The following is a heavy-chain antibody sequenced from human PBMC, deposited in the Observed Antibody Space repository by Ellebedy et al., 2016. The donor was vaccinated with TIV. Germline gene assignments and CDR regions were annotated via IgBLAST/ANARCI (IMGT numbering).Heavy chain of an antibody. J-gene: IGHJ4*02. D-gene: IGHD2-8*01. CDR3: ARSAILYSSLFDD. V-gene: IGHV4-59*13. CDR1: GGSISSYY. CDR2: IYSRGST. Sequence: SETLSLXCTVSGGSISSYYWSWIRQPPGKGLEWIGNIYSRGSTKYNPSLKTRVTISVDTSKNQFSLKLSSMTAADTAVYYCARSAILYSSLFDDWGQGTLVTVSS.